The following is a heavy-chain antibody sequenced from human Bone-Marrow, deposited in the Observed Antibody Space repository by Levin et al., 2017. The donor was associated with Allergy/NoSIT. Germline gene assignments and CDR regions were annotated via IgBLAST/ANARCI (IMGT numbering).Heavy chain of an antibody. CDR2: INAGNGNT. Sequence: PGGSLRLSCKASGYTFTSYAMHWVRQAPGQRLEWMGWINAGNGNTKYSQKFQGRVTITRDTSASTAYMELSSLRSEDTAVYYCARDDYGGNSIPYCYGMDVWGQGTTVTVSS. J-gene: IGHJ6*02. CDR3: ARDDYGGNSIPYCYGMDV. V-gene: IGHV1-3*01. CDR1: GYTFTSYA. D-gene: IGHD4-23*01.